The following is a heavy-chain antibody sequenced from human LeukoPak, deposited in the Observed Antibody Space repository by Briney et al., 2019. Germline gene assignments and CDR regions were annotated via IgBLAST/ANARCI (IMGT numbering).Heavy chain of an antibody. D-gene: IGHD6-13*01. CDR3: ARIGAGGNGPPVLYWHFDL. V-gene: IGHV3-74*01. Sequence: QPGGSLRLSCAASGFTFSSYWMSWVRQAPGKGLVWVSRINSDGSSTSYADSVKGRFTISRDNAKNTLYLQMNSLRAEDTAVYYCARIGAGGNGPPVLYWHFDLWGRGTLVTVSS. CDR1: GFTFSSYW. J-gene: IGHJ2*01. CDR2: INSDGSST.